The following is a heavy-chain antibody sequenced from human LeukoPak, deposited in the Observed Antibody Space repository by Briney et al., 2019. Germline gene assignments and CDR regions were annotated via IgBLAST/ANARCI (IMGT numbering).Heavy chain of an antibody. CDR1: GGSISSGGYS. CDR3: AGFYDYVWGSYRPDEAFDY. V-gene: IGHV4-30-2*01. CDR2: IYHSGST. D-gene: IGHD3-16*02. J-gene: IGHJ4*02. Sequence: PSETLSLTCAVSGGSISSGGYSWSWIRQPPGTGLEWIGYIYHSGSTYYNPSLKSRVTISVDRSKNQFSLKLSSVTAADTAVYYCAGFYDYVWGSYRPDEAFDYWGQGPLVTVSS.